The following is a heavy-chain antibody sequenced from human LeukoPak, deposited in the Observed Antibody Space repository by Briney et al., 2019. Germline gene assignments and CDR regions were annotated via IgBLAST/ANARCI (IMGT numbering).Heavy chain of an antibody. V-gene: IGHV1-18*01. J-gene: IGHJ4*02. Sequence: AASVKVSCKASGYTFTSYGISGVRQAPGQGLEWMGWISAYNGNTNYAQKLQGRVTMTADTSTSTAYMELRSLRSDDTVVYYCARDNPYYGDYFDYWGQGTLVTVSS. CDR1: GYTFTSYG. D-gene: IGHD4-17*01. CDR2: ISAYNGNT. CDR3: ARDNPYYGDYFDY.